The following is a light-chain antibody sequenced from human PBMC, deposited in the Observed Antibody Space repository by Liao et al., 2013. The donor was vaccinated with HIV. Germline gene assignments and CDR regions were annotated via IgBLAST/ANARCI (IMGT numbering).Light chain of an antibody. Sequence: SYILTQPPSVSVAPGQTARFTCRDSNIENTNVHWYQQKPGQAPVLVISFDSDRPSGIPERFSGSNSGNTATLTITGTQAIDEADYYCQAGDSGTSYVFGTGTKVTVL. CDR2: FDS. CDR1: NIENTN. J-gene: IGLJ1*01. CDR3: QAGDSGTSYV. V-gene: IGLV3-21*01.